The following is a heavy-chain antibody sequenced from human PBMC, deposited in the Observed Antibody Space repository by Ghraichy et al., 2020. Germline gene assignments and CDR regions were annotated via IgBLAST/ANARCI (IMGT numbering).Heavy chain of an antibody. CDR1: GFTCSNAW. V-gene: IGHV3-15*01. D-gene: IGHD1-26*01. CDR3: TTDLELVLA. Sequence: GESLNISCAASGFTCSNAWMSWVRQAPGKGLEWVGLIKSKTDGGTTDYAAPVKGRFTISRDDSKNTLYLQKNSLRTEDTAVYYCTTDLELVLAWGQGTLVTVSS. CDR2: IKSKTDGGTT. J-gene: IGHJ4*02.